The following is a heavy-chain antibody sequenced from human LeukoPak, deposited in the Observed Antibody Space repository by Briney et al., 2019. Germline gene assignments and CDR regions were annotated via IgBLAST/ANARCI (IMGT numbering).Heavy chain of an antibody. CDR3: ARDYYDSSGYYSFDY. Sequence: PSETLSLTCAVYGGSFSGYYWSWIRQPPGKGLKWIGEINHSGSTNYNPSLKSRVTISVDTSKNQFSLKLSSVTAADTAVYYCARDYYDSSGYYSFDYWGQGTLVTVSS. D-gene: IGHD3-22*01. V-gene: IGHV4-34*01. CDR2: INHSGST. J-gene: IGHJ4*02. CDR1: GGSFSGYY.